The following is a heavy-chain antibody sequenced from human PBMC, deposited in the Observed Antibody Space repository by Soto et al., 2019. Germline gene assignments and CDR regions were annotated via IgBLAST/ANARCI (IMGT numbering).Heavy chain of an antibody. CDR2: IMPILGTT. CDR1: GGTFSSYT. V-gene: IGHV1-69*08. Sequence: QVQLVQSGAEVKKPGSSVKVSCKASGGTFSSYTINWVRQAPGQGLEWMGRIMPILGTTNYAQKFQGRVTITADKPKSTAYLELSSLISEDTAVYYCARDHYYGSGNEGVYWGQGTLVTVSS. D-gene: IGHD3-10*01. CDR3: ARDHYYGSGNEGVY. J-gene: IGHJ1*01.